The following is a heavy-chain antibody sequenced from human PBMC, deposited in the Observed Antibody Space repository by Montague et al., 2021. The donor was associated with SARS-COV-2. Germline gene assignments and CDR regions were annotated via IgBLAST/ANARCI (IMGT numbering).Heavy chain of an antibody. D-gene: IGHD2-15*01. CDR1: GGSISSFY. V-gene: IGHV4-59*08. Sequence: SETLSLTCTVSGGSISSFYWSWFRQPPGKGLEWIGYISDSGSTNYNPSPTSRVTMSVDTSKNQFSLKVSSVTAADTAVYYCARHYSATLPAVYWGQGTLVTVSS. CDR3: ARHYSATLPAVY. CDR2: ISDSGST. J-gene: IGHJ4*02.